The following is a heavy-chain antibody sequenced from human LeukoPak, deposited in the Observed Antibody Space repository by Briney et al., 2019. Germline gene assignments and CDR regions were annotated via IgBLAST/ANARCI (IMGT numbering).Heavy chain of an antibody. CDR2: INHSGST. CDR1: GGSFSGYY. Sequence: PSETLSLTCAVYGGSFSGYYWSWIRQPPGKGLEWIGEINHSGSTNYNPSLKSRVTISVDTSKNHFSLKLSSVTAADTAVYYCAAVKLATTYFDYWGQGTLVTVSS. D-gene: IGHD5-24*01. CDR3: AAVKLATTYFDY. J-gene: IGHJ4*02. V-gene: IGHV4-34*01.